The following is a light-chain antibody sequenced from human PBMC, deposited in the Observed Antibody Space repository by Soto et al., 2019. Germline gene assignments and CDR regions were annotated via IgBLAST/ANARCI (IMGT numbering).Light chain of an antibody. J-gene: IGKJ4*01. CDR3: QQYNNWPLT. CDR1: QSVSSN. Sequence: EIVMTQSPATLSVSPGERATLSCRASQSVSSNLAWYQQKPGQAPRLLIYGASTRATGIPARFSGSGSGTEFTRTISSLQSEDFAVYYRQQYNNWPLTFGGGTKVEIK. V-gene: IGKV3-15*01. CDR2: GAS.